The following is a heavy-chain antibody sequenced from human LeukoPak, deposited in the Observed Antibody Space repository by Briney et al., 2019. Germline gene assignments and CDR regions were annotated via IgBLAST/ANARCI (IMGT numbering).Heavy chain of an antibody. CDR2: ISSSSSYI. D-gene: IGHD3-3*01. CDR3: ARDTKYDFWSGYSYSYYYYYMDV. J-gene: IGHJ6*03. CDR1: GSTFSGHL. V-gene: IGHV3-21*01. Sequence: PGRSLRLSCAASGSTFSGHLLHWVRQAPGKGLEWVSSISSSSSYIYYADSVKGRFTISRDNAKNSLYLQMNSLRAEDTAVYYCARDTKYDFWSGYSYSYYYYYMDVWGKGTTVTVSS.